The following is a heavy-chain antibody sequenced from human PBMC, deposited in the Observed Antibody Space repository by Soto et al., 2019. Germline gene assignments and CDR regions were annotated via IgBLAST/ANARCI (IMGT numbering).Heavy chain of an antibody. V-gene: IGHV1-2*04. CDR3: ARELITLYYDSSGDPEYYYYGMDV. CDR2: INPNSGGT. J-gene: IGHJ6*02. D-gene: IGHD3-22*01. CDR1: GYTFTGYY. Sequence: ASVKVSCKASGYTFTGYYMHWVRQAPGQGLEWMGWINPNSGGTNYAQKFQGWVTMTRDTSISTAYMELSRLRSDDTAVYYCARELITLYYDSSGDPEYYYYGMDVWGQGTTVTVSS.